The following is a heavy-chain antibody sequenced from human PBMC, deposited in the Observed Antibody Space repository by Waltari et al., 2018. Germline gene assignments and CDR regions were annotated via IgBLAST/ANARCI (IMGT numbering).Heavy chain of an antibody. Sequence: EAQLWESGGGLVQHGGSLRVSCAASGFPVGSFAMCWVRQAPGKGVELVSEISGTGSNTDCADYVNGRFTISKDNAKNILYLQMDSLRAEDTAVYYCARDGYNWIAFDVWGQGVLVTVSS. CDR2: ISGTGSNT. CDR1: GFPVGSFA. CDR3: ARDGYNWIAFDV. J-gene: IGHJ4*02. V-gene: IGHV3-23*01. D-gene: IGHD5-12*01.